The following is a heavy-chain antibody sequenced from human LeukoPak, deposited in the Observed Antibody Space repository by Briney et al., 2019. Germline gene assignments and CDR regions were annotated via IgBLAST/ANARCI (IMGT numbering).Heavy chain of an antibody. CDR2: INQDGSEK. D-gene: IGHD3-10*02. Sequence: GRCLRLSCAASEFTFFTYSMSWVRQARAKALEWVANINQDGSEKYYVESVKGRFTISRDNAKNSLYLQMNSLRAEDTAVYSCGRAGRKSRGVDLVRKKETGYYYYMDVWGKGTTVTVSS. J-gene: IGHJ6*03. CDR3: GRAGRKSRGVDLVRKKETGYYYYMDV. V-gene: IGHV3-7*01. CDR1: EFTFFTYS.